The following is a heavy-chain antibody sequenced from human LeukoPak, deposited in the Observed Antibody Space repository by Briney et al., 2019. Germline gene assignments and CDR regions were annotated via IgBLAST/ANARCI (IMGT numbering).Heavy chain of an antibody. CDR2: ISSSSSYI. Sequence: GGSLRLSCAASGFTFSSYSMNWVRQAPGKGLEWVSSISSSSSYIYYADSVKGRFTISRDNAKNSLYLQMNSLRAEDTAVYYCARDQQGPHKYYMDVWGKGTTVTVSS. CDR1: GFTFSSYS. CDR3: ARDQQGPHKYYMDV. J-gene: IGHJ6*03. V-gene: IGHV3-21*01.